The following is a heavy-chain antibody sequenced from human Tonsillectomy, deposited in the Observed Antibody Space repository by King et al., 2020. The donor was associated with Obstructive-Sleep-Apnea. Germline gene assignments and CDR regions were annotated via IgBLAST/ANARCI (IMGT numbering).Heavy chain of an antibody. D-gene: IGHD3-22*01. CDR3: TKVRDVEVYYYDSSGYTDAFDI. CDR1: GFTFSTSA. V-gene: IGHV3-30-3*01. CDR2: ISYDGSNK. Sequence: VQLVESGGGVVQPGRSLRLSCAAFGFTFSTSAIHWVRQAPGKGLEWVAVISYDGSNKFYADSVKGRFSISRDNSKNTLFLQMDSLRAEDTAVYYCTKVRDVEVYYYDSSGYTDAFDIWGQGAMVTVSS. J-gene: IGHJ3*02.